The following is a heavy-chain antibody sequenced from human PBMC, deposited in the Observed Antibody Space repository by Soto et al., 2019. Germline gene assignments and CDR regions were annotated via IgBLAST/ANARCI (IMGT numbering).Heavy chain of an antibody. CDR2: IYTSGST. CDR1: GGSISSYY. J-gene: IGHJ5*02. V-gene: IGHV4-4*07. Sequence: QVQLQESGPGLVKPSETLSLTCTVSGGSISSYYWSWIRQPAGKGLEWIGRIYTSGSTNYNPSLKSRVTMSVDTSKNQCSLKLSSVTAADTAVYYCARGLYYFQRGAWFDPWGQGTLVTVSS. CDR3: ARGLYYFQRGAWFDP. D-gene: IGHD3-10*02.